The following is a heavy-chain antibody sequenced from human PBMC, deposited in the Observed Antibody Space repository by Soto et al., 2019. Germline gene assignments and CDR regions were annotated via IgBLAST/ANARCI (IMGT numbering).Heavy chain of an antibody. CDR3: ARDRFLGWLRNYYGMDV. D-gene: IGHD3-3*01. J-gene: IGHJ6*02. CDR1: GYTFTSYA. Sequence: ASVKVSCKASGYTFTSYAMHWVRQAPGQRLEWMGWINAGNGNTKYSQKFQGRVTITRGTSASTAYMELSSLRSEDTAVYYCARDRFLGWLRNYYGMDVWGQGTTVTVSS. CDR2: INAGNGNT. V-gene: IGHV1-3*01.